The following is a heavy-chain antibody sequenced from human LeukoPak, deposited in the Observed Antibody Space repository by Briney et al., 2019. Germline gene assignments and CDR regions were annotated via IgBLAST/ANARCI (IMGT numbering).Heavy chain of an antibody. D-gene: IGHD6-19*01. Sequence: GGSLRLSCAASGFTVSRNYMSWVRQAPGKGLEWVSVLYSDGSTYHADSVKGRFTISRDNAKNSLYLQMNSLRAEDTAVYYRARDLRSYSSGWYEYFDYWGQGTLVTVSS. CDR2: LYSDGST. J-gene: IGHJ4*02. CDR3: ARDLRSYSSGWYEYFDY. V-gene: IGHV3-53*01. CDR1: GFTVSRNY.